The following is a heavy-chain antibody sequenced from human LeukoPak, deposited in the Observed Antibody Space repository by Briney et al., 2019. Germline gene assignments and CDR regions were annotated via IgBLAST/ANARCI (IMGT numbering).Heavy chain of an antibody. CDR1: GFTFSSYA. J-gene: IGHJ4*02. D-gene: IGHD2-2*02. V-gene: IGHV3-23*01. CDR3: AKRYCIRTSCYREIDY. CDR2: ISGSGGST. Sequence: GGSLRLSCAASGFTFSSYAMSWVRQAPGKGLEWVSAISGSGGSTYYADSVKGRFTISRDNSKNTLYLQMNSLRAEDTAVYYCAKRYCIRTSCYREIDYWGQGTLVTVSS.